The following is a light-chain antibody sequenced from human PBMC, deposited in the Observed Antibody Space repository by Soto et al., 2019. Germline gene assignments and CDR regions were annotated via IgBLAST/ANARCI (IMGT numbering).Light chain of an antibody. CDR1: QSVSTY. CDR2: DSS. J-gene: IGKJ4*01. V-gene: IGKV3-11*01. Sequence: ETVLTQSPATLSLSPGEGATLSCRASQSVSTYLAWYQHKPGQAPRLLIYDSSNRATGIPARFSGSGSGTDFTLTISSLEPEDSAVYYCQQHTNWPPTFGGGTKVEIK. CDR3: QQHTNWPPT.